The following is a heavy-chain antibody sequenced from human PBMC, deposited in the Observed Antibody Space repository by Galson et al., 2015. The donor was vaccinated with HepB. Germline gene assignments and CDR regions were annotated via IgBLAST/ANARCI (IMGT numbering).Heavy chain of an antibody. J-gene: IGHJ6*02. Sequence: SLRLSCAASGFVFSSYSMKWVRQAPGKGLEWVSSISSTSSYIYYADSVKGRFTISRDNAKNSLYLQMNSLRAEDTAVYYCARDDHSGYDGNFYYGMDVWGQGTTVTVSS. CDR2: ISSTSSYI. CDR3: ARDDHSGYDGNFYYGMDV. V-gene: IGHV3-21*01. CDR1: GFVFSSYS. D-gene: IGHD5-12*01.